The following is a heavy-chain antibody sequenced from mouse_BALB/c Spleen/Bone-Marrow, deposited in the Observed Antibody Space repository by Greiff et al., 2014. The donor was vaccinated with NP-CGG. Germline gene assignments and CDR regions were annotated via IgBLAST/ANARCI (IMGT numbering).Heavy chain of an antibody. D-gene: IGHD5-1*01. Sequence: EVKLVESGGGLVQPGGSLRLSCTTSGSTFTDYFMTWVRQPPGKALEWLGFIRNKPNGYTTEYNPSVKGRFTISRDNSQGILYLRMNTLRAEDSAIYYCARDYSGYFDFWGQGTTLTVSS. CDR2: IRNKPNGYTT. CDR1: GSTFTDYF. CDR3: ARDYSGYFDF. V-gene: IGHV7-3*02. J-gene: IGHJ2*01.